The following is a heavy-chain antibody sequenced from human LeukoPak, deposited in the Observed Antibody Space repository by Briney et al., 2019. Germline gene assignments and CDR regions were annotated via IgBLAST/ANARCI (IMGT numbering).Heavy chain of an antibody. CDR1: GYTFTRYY. J-gene: IGHJ5*02. CDR2: INPNRGGT. Sequence: ASVKVSCKASGYTFTRYYMHWVRQAPGQGLKWMGWINPNRGGTHDAQKFQGRVTMTRDTSISTAYMELSRLRSDDTAVYYCARGLKYSGTYGWFAPWGQGSPVTVSS. D-gene: IGHD1-26*01. V-gene: IGHV1-2*02. CDR3: ARGLKYSGTYGWFAP.